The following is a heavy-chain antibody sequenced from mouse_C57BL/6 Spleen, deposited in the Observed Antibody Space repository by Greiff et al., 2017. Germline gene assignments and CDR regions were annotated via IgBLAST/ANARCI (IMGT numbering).Heavy chain of an antibody. CDR2: IYPGSGNT. CDR1: GYTFTDYY. J-gene: IGHJ3*01. V-gene: IGHV1-76*01. CDR3: ARGGGYDGWFAY. Sequence: QVQLQQSGAELVRPGASVKLSCKASGYTFTDYYINWVKQRPGQGLEWIARIYPGSGNTYYNEKFKGKATLTAEKSSSTAYMQLSSLTSEDSAVYFCARGGGYDGWFAYWGQGTLVTVSA. D-gene: IGHD2-2*01.